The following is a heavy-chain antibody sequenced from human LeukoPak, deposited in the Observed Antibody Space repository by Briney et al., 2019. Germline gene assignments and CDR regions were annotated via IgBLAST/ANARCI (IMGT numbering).Heavy chain of an antibody. CDR1: GGSISSSSYY. D-gene: IGHD3-22*01. Sequence: SETLSLTCTVSGGSISSSSYYWGWIRQPPGKGLEWIGSIYYSGSTYYNPSLKSRVTISVDTSKNHFSLKLNSVTAADTAVYYCARVGDSSGYYYPDYWGQGTLVTVSS. V-gene: IGHV4-39*07. CDR2: IYYSGST. CDR3: ARVGDSSGYYYPDY. J-gene: IGHJ4*02.